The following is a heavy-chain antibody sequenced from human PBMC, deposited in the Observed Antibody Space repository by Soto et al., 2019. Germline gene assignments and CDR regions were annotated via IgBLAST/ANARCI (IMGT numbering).Heavy chain of an antibody. Sequence: QEQLVQSGAEVKKPGASVKVSCKTSGYTFTDYDINWVRQATGQGLEWIGWMNPNSGETGYAQQFQGRVPMTRSASLSTAYLALSSLRSEDTAVYYCARVAVAARPRWYHWFDTWGQGTLVTVSS. J-gene: IGHJ5*02. D-gene: IGHD2-15*01. CDR3: ARVAVAARPRWYHWFDT. V-gene: IGHV1-8*01. CDR2: MNPNSGET. CDR1: GYTFTDYD.